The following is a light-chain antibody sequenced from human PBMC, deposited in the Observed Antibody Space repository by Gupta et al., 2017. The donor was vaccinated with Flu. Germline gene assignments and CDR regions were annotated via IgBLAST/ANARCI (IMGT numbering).Light chain of an antibody. CDR2: RVS. Sequence: SSGRTSQSLGYKDVNTFLQWFQQRPGQAPRLLIYRVSHRESGVPDRFSGSGSGTEFTLKISRVEAEDVGIYFCMQGANLPLAFGQGTKVEI. CDR1: QSLGYKDVNTF. CDR3: MQGANLPLA. V-gene: IGKV2-30*01. J-gene: IGKJ1*01.